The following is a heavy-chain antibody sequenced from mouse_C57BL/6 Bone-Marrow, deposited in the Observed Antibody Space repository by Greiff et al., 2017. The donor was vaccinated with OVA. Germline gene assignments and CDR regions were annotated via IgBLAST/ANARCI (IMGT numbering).Heavy chain of an antibody. V-gene: IGHV1-19*01. CDR3: ARAHYYGSPYFDY. D-gene: IGHD1-1*01. J-gene: IGHJ2*01. CDR2: INPYTGGT. Sequence: EVQLQQSGPVLVKPGASVKMSCKASGYTFTDYYMNWVKQSHGKSLEWIGVINPYTGGTSYNQKFKGKATLTVDKSSSTAYMELNSLTSEDSAVYYCARAHYYGSPYFDYWGQGTTLTVSS. CDR1: GYTFTDYY.